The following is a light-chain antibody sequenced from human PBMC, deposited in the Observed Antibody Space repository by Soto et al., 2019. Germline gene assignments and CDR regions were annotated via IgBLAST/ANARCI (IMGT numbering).Light chain of an antibody. CDR1: QSVSTN. CDR2: DAS. Sequence: DIVLTQSPGTLSLSPGEGATLSCRASQSVSTNLAWYQQKPGQAPRLLIYDASNRASGISARFTGSGSGTDFTLTISTLEPEDFAVYFCQQRNSWPLTFGGGTKVDIK. V-gene: IGKV3-11*01. CDR3: QQRNSWPLT. J-gene: IGKJ4*01.